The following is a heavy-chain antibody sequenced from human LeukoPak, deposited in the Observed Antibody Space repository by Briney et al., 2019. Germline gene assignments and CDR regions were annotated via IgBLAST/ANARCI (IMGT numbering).Heavy chain of an antibody. Sequence: SETLPLTCAVYGGSFSGYYWSWIRQPPGKGLEWIGEINHSGSTNYNPSLKSRVTISVDTSKNQFSLKLSSVTAADTAVYYCARGHRGYSYGYFYYCYMDVWGKGTTVTVSS. J-gene: IGHJ6*03. V-gene: IGHV4-34*01. CDR2: INHSGST. D-gene: IGHD5-18*01. CDR3: ARGHRGYSYGYFYYCYMDV. CDR1: GGSFSGYY.